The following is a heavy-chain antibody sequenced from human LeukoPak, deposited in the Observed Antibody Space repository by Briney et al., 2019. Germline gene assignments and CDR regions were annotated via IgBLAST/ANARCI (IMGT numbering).Heavy chain of an antibody. CDR1: GYSFTSYW. CDR3: ASALGYCSGGSCYDD. D-gene: IGHD2-15*01. CDR2: IYPGDSDT. Sequence: GESLKISCKGSGYSFTSYWIGWVRQMPGKGLEWMGIIYPGDSDTRYSPSFQGQVTISADKSISTAYLQWSSLKASDTAMYYCASALGYCSGGSCYDDWGQGTLVTVSS. V-gene: IGHV5-51*01. J-gene: IGHJ4*02.